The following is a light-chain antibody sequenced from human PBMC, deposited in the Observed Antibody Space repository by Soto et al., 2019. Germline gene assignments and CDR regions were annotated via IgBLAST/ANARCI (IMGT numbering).Light chain of an antibody. J-gene: IGKJ2*01. CDR1: QSVSSY. V-gene: IGKV3-11*01. CDR2: DAS. CDR3: QQRSNWPPYT. Sequence: EIVLTQSPATLSLSPGERATLSCRASQSVSSYLAWYQQKPGQAPRLLIYDASHRATGIPARFSGSGSGTDVTLTISSLEPEDFAVYYCQQRSNWPPYTFGQGTKLEIK.